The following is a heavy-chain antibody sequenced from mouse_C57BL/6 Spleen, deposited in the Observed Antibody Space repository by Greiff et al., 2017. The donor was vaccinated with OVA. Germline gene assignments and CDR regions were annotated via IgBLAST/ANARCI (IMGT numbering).Heavy chain of an antibody. Sequence: VKLQQSGPELVKPGASVKISCKASGYAFSSSWMNWVKQRPGKGLEWIGRIYPGDGDTNYNGKFKGKATLTADKSSSTAYMQLSSLTSEDSAVYFCARSGGYSFDYWGQGTTLTVSS. CDR3: ARSGGYSFDY. V-gene: IGHV1-82*01. D-gene: IGHD3-1*01. CDR1: GYAFSSSW. J-gene: IGHJ2*01. CDR2: IYPGDGDT.